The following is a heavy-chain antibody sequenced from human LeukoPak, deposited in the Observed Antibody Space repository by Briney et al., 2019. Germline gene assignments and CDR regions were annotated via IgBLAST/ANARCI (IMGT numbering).Heavy chain of an antibody. CDR2: IYHSGST. CDR1: GYSISSGYY. V-gene: IGHV4-38-2*01. Sequence: PSETLSLTCAVSGYSISSGYYWGWIRQPPGKGLEWIGSIYHSGSTYYNPSFKSRVTISVDTSKNQFSLKLSSVPAADTAVYYCARRYETFRRGSSSRYFDYWGQGTLVTVSS. D-gene: IGHD1-26*01. CDR3: ARRYETFRRGSSSRYFDY. J-gene: IGHJ4*02.